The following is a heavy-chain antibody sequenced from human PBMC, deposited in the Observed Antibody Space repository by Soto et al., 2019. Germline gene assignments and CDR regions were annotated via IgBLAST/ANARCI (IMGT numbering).Heavy chain of an antibody. J-gene: IGHJ3*02. D-gene: IGHD3-10*01. V-gene: IGHV1-69*13. CDR2: IIPIFGTA. Sequence: ASVKVSCKASGGTFSSYAISWVRQAPGQGLEWMGGIIPIFGTANYAQKFQGRVTITADESTGTAYMELGSLGSEDTAVYYCARIKGFGSGSQYHDAFDIWGQGTMVTVSS. CDR1: GGTFSSYA. CDR3: ARIKGFGSGSQYHDAFDI.